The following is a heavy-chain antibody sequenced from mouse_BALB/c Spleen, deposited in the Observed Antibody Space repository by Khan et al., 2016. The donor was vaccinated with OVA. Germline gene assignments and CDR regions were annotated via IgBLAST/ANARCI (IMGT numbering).Heavy chain of an antibody. CDR3: AKFDGIFYAVHY. J-gene: IGHJ4*01. CDR2: IWGDGNT. Sequence: QVPLQQSGPGLVAPSQSLSITCTVSGFSLISYGVNWVRQPPGKGLEWLGVIWGDGNTNYHSALISRLSISKDNSKSQVFLKLNSLQTDATATYYGAKFDGIFYAVHYWGKGTSGTVSS. CDR1: GFSLISYG. V-gene: IGHV2-3*01. D-gene: IGHD2-3*01.